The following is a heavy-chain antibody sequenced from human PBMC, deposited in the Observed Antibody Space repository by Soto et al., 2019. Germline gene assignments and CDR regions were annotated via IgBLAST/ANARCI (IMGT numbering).Heavy chain of an antibody. V-gene: IGHV1-18*01. Sequence: SVKVSCEASGYTFTSYGISWVRQAPGQGLEWMGWISAYNGNTNYAQKLQGRVTMTRNTSISTAYMELSSLRSEDTAVYYCARGAENFIAVHANWFDPWGQGTLVTVSS. CDR2: ISAYNGNT. J-gene: IGHJ5*02. CDR1: GYTFTSYG. D-gene: IGHD6-19*01. CDR3: ARGAENFIAVHANWFDP.